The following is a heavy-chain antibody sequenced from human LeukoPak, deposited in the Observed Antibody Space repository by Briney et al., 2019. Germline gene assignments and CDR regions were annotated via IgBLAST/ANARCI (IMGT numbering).Heavy chain of an antibody. V-gene: IGHV3-43*02. J-gene: IGHJ4*02. CDR3: AKDPSTVTTPDY. Sequence: PGGSLRLSCAVSVFTLELYAMHWVPQARGKGLECVSHISGDGGRTYYEDSVKGRFTICRDNSKNSLYLQMNSLRMEDTALYYCAKDPSTVTTPDYWGQGTLVTVSS. D-gene: IGHD4-17*01. CDR2: ISGDGGRT. CDR1: VFTLELYA.